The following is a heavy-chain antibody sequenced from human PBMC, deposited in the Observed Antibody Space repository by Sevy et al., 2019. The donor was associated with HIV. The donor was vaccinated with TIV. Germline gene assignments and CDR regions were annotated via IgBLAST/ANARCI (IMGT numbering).Heavy chain of an antibody. Sequence: GGSLRLSCAASGFTFSSYSMNWVRQAPGKGLEWVSSISSSSSYIYYADSVKGRFTISRDNAKNSRYLQMNSLRAEDTAVYYCARDSYDSSGRPLAFDIWGQGTMVTVSS. CDR2: ISSSSSYI. CDR1: GFTFSSYS. V-gene: IGHV3-21*01. D-gene: IGHD3-22*01. CDR3: ARDSYDSSGRPLAFDI. J-gene: IGHJ3*02.